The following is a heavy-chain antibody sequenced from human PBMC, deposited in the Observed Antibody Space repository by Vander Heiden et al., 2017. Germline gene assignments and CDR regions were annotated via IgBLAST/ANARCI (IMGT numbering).Heavy chain of an antibody. CDR1: IGSISGRSYY. CDR2: IYYSGNT. V-gene: IGHV4-39*01. D-gene: IGHD3-22*01. CDR3: ARPYDTRRIDAFDI. Sequence: QLQAQESRPGLAKPSETPSLPCTVSIGSISGRSYYWAWIRKPPGKGLEWIGSIYYSGNTYYNPSLKSRVTISVDTSKNQFSLKLDSVSAADTAVYYCARPYDTRRIDAFDIWDQGTMVTVSS. J-gene: IGHJ3*02.